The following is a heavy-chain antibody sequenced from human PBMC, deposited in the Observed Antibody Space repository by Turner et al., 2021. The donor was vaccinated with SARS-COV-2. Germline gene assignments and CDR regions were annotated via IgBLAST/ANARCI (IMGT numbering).Heavy chain of an antibody. CDR1: GFNFRDHY. V-gene: IGHV3-72*01. J-gene: IGHJ3*02. CDR2: IRTASTGYTT. D-gene: IGHD5-12*01. Sequence: ELQLVESGGGLAQAGGSLSLSCTASGFNFRDHYMDWVRQAPGKGLEWVGLIRTASTGYTTEYAASVKGRFTFSRDDSSNSLYIHMTGLTTDDTAVYYCARDGGGSADDAFDIWGPGTMVTVSS. CDR3: ARDGGGSADDAFDI.